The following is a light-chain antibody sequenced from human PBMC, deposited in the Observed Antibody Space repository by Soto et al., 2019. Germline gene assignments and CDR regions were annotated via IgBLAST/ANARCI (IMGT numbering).Light chain of an antibody. V-gene: IGLV1-40*01. J-gene: IGLJ1*01. CDR1: SSNIGAGYD. CDR3: QSYDNRLSGYV. Sequence: SVLTQPPSVSGAPGQRVTISCTGSSSNIGAGYDVHWYQQLPGTAPKLLIYGNSNRPSGVPDRFSGSKSGTSASLAITGLQAEDEADYYCQSYDNRLSGYVFGTGTKLTVL. CDR2: GNS.